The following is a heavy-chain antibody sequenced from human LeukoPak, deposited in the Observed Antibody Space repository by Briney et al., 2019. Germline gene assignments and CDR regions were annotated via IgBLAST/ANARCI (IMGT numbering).Heavy chain of an antibody. CDR1: GGSINTNNYY. CDR3: ARLGYFDPQAP. J-gene: IGHJ5*02. Sequence: PSETLSLTCTVSGGSINTNNYYWGWIRQPPGKGLEWIGSIYYSGSTFYNPSLKSRVTISVDTSKNQFSLKLSSVTAADTAVYYCARLGYFDPQAPWGQGTLVTVSS. V-gene: IGHV4-39*07. D-gene: IGHD3-9*01. CDR2: IYYSGST.